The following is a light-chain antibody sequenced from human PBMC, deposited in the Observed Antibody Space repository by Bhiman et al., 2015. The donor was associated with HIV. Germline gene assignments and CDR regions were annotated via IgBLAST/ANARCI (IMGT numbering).Light chain of an antibody. Sequence: QSALTQPPSASGSPGQSITISCTGTGSDVGGYNHVSWFQQHPGKAPKLIIYDVTQRPSGVSNRFSGAKSGNTASLTISGLQAEDEGDYYCCSYAGSTTYVVFGGGTQLTVV. CDR3: CSYAGSTTYVV. CDR1: GSDVGGYNH. CDR2: DVT. V-gene: IGLV2-23*02. J-gene: IGLJ2*01.